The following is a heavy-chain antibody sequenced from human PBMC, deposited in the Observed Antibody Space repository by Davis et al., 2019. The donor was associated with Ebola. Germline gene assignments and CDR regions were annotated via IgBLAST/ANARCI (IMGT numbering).Heavy chain of an antibody. CDR2: ISYDGSNK. Sequence: GESLKISCAASGFTFSSYAMHWVRQAPGKGLEWVAVISYDGSNKYYADSVKGGFTITRDTSKNTLYLQMNSLRAEDTAVYYCAKDFARTPFDYWGQGTLVTVSS. CDR1: GFTFSSYA. V-gene: IGHV3-30*04. CDR3: AKDFARTPFDY. J-gene: IGHJ4*02.